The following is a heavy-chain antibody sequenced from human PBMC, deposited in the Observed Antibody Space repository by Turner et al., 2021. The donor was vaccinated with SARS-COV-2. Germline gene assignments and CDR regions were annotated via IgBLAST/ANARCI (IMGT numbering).Heavy chain of an antibody. J-gene: IGHJ6*02. CDR3: AGGYYESSDCSFYHSYVMGV. CDR2: IIPIFDTT. D-gene: IGHD3-22*01. V-gene: IGHV1-69*06. Sequence: QVQLVQSGPEVKKAGSSVKVSCKASGGSFSSYGISWVRQAPGQGLEWMGGIIPIFDTTNNAQRYKGRVTITADKYTSTAFLELSSLRADDTAVYYCAGGYYESSDCSFYHSYVMGVWGQGTTVTVSS. CDR1: GGSFSSYG.